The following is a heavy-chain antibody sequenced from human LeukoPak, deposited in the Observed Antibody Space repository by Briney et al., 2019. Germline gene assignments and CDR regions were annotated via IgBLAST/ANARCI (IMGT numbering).Heavy chain of an antibody. CDR3: ARAFGSGSQVINYFDF. J-gene: IGHJ4*02. V-gene: IGHV3-74*01. D-gene: IGHD3-10*01. Sequence: GGSLRLSCAASGFTFITYWMHWVRQAPGKGLVWVSSINSDGSTTIYADSVKGRFTISRDTAKNMVYLQMNSLRAEDTAVYYCARAFGSGSQVINYFDFWGQGTLVTVSS. CDR1: GFTFITYW. CDR2: INSDGSTT.